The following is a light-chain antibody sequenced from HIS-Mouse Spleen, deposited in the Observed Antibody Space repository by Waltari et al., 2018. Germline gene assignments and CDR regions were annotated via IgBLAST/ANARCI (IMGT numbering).Light chain of an antibody. CDR2: SNN. J-gene: IGLJ2*01. CDR3: AAWDDSLNGHVV. V-gene: IGLV1-44*01. CDR1: SSNIGSNT. Sequence: QSVLTQPPSASGTPGQRVTISCSGSSSNIGSNTVNWYQQLPGTAPKLLIYSNNRRPSGVPNLFSGSKSGTSASLAISELQSEDEADYYCAAWDDSLNGHVVFGGGTKLTVL.